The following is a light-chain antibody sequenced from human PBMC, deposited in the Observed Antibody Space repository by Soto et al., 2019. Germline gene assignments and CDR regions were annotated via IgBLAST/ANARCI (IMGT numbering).Light chain of an antibody. CDR2: YVD. Sequence: QSALAQPASVSGSPGQSITISCTGTSRDVGAYDYVSWYLQYPDKAPQLLIYYVDHRPSGVSSRFSGSKSGNTASLTISGLQGEDEADYYCSAYTVSRTYVFGTGTKVTVL. V-gene: IGLV2-14*03. J-gene: IGLJ1*01. CDR3: SAYTVSRTYV. CDR1: SRDVGAYDY.